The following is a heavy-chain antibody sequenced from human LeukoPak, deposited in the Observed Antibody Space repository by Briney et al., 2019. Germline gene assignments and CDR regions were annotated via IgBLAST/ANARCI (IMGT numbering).Heavy chain of an antibody. Sequence: GASVKVSCKASGYTFTGYYTHWVRQAPGQGLEWMGWINPNSGGTNYAQKFQGRVTMTRDTSISTAYMELSRLRSDDTAVYYCARDRGYGYTGDWFDPWGQGTLVTVSS. V-gene: IGHV1-2*02. CDR1: GYTFTGYY. J-gene: IGHJ5*02. CDR2: INPNSGGT. CDR3: ARDRGYGYTGDWFDP. D-gene: IGHD5-18*01.